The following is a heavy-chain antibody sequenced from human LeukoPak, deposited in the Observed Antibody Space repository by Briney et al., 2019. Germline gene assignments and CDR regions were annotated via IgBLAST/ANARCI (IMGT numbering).Heavy chain of an antibody. J-gene: IGHJ4*02. CDR1: GYTFTSYY. V-gene: IGHV1-46*01. Sequence: ASVKVSCKASGYTFTSYYMHWVRQAPGQGLEWMGIINPSGGSTSYAQKFQGRVTMTRDTSTSTVYMELSSLRAEDTAVYYCAKDPEGFGDLLGFDCWGQGTLVTVSS. D-gene: IGHD3-10*01. CDR3: AKDPEGFGDLLGFDC. CDR2: INPSGGST.